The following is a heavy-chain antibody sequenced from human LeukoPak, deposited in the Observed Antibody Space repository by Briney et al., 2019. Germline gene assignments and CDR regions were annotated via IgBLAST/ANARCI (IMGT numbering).Heavy chain of an antibody. V-gene: IGHV3-30*03. CDR3: ARDRDYYYMDV. J-gene: IGHJ6*03. CDR2: ISSDGSSK. CDR1: GFTFSSYG. Sequence: GGSLRLSCAASGFTFSSYGMHWVRQAPGKGLDWVALISSDGSSKYYADSVKGRFTISRDNSKNTLYLQMNSLRAEDTALYYCARDRDYYYMDVWGKGTTVTVSS.